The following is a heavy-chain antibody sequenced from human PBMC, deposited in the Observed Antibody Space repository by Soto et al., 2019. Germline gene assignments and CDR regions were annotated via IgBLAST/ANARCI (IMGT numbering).Heavy chain of an antibody. Sequence: GESLKISCKGSGYSFTSYWIGWVRQMPGKGLEWMGIIYPGDSDTRYSPSFQGQVTISADKSISTAYLQWRSLKASDTAMYYCARVYYDILTGYSYYYYGMDVWGQGTTVTVS. D-gene: IGHD3-9*01. J-gene: IGHJ6*02. V-gene: IGHV5-51*01. CDR3: ARVYYDILTGYSYYYYGMDV. CDR2: IYPGDSDT. CDR1: GYSFTSYW.